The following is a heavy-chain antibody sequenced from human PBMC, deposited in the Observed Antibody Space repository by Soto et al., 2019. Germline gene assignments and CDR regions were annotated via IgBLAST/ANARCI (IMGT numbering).Heavy chain of an antibody. V-gene: IGHV4-61*01. Sequence: ETLSLTCTASGCSVSSDTHYWIWQPPPPGKPLGWIGFIYSSGSTNYNPSLKRRVTMSVDTSKNQFSLKLRSVIVADTAVYHCARFVRSCSGTTCYTRADVWGQGTTVTVSS. J-gene: IGHJ6*02. CDR2: IYSSGST. CDR3: ARFVRSCSGTTCYTRADV. D-gene: IGHD2-2*02. CDR1: GCSVSSDTHY.